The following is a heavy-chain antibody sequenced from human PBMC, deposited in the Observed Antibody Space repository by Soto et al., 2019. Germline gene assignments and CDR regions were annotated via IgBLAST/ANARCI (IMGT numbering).Heavy chain of an antibody. V-gene: IGHV3-21*01. CDR1: GFTFSSYS. CDR3: ARDYHQLRTYYFDS. J-gene: IGHJ4*02. Sequence: GGSLRLSCAASGFTFSSYSMNWVRQAPGKGLEWVSSISSSSYICYADSAKGRFTISRDNAKNSLYLQMNSLRAEDTAVYYCARDYHQLRTYYFDSWGQGT. CDR2: ISSSSYI. D-gene: IGHD2-2*01.